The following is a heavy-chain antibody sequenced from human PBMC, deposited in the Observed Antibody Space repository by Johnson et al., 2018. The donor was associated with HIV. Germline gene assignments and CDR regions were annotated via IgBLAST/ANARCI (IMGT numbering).Heavy chain of an antibody. D-gene: IGHD3-16*01. CDR2: INWKSGTI. CDR3: VKGRGVAFDL. Sequence: EVQLVESGGGLVKPGGSLRLSCAASGFTFSNAWMTWVRQAPGKGLEWVSGINWKSGTIIYADSVKGRFSISRDSAKNALYLQMKNLRAEDTALYYCVKGRGVAFDLWGQGTMVTVSS. J-gene: IGHJ3*01. V-gene: IGHV3-9*01. CDR1: GFTFSNAW.